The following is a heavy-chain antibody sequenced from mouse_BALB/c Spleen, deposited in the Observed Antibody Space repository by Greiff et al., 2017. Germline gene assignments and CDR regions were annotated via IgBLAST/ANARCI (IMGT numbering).Heavy chain of an antibody. D-gene: IGHD2-3*01. CDR2: ISSGGSYT. CDR1: GFTFSSYG. V-gene: IGHV5-6*01. J-gene: IGHJ4*01. CDR3: SRRGYYEGYAMDY. Sequence: EVQLVESGGDLVKPGGSLKLSCAASGFTFSSYGMSWVRQTPDKRLEWVATISSGGSYTYYPDSVKGRFTISRDNTKNTLYLQMSSLKSEDTAMYYCSRRGYYEGYAMDYWGQGTSVTVSS.